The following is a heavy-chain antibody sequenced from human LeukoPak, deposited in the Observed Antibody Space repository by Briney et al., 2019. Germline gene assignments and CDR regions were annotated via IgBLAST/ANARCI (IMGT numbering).Heavy chain of an antibody. CDR2: ISYDGNYK. D-gene: IGHD6-19*01. CDR3: ARRESSGWYVDY. V-gene: IGHV3-30*04. J-gene: IGHJ4*02. CDR1: GFTFSSYE. Sequence: GGSLRLPCAASGFTFSSYEMNWVRQAPGKGLEWVAIISYDGNYKYYADSVKGRFTISRDNSKNTLYLQVNSLRAEDTAVYYCARRESSGWYVDYWGQGTLVTVSS.